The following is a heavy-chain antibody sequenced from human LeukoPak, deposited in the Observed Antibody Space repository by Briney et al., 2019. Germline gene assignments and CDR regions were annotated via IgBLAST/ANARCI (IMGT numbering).Heavy chain of an antibody. J-gene: IGHJ4*02. V-gene: IGHV3-30*04. CDR2: ISYDGSNK. D-gene: IGHD3-10*01. CDR1: GFTFSSYA. CDR3: ARDGSGSYYNPPTH. Sequence: GRSLRLSCPASGFTFSSYAMHWVRQAPGKGLEWVAVISYDGSNKYYADSVKGRFTISRDNSKNTLYLQMNSLRAEDTAVYYCARDGSGSYYNPPTHWGQGTLVTVSS.